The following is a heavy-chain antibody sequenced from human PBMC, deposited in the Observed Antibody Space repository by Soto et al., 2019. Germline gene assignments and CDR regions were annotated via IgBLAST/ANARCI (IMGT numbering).Heavy chain of an antibody. D-gene: IGHD3-10*01. CDR3: GRARGGQTVLGY. J-gene: IGHJ4*02. CDR2: INHSGST. V-gene: IGHV4-34*01. Sequence: SETLSLTCAVYGGSFSGYYWSWIRQPPGKGLEWIGEINHSGSTNYNPSLKSRVTISVDTSKNQFSLKLSSVTAADTAVYYCGRARGGQTVLGYGAQETLATFPS. CDR1: GGSFSGYY.